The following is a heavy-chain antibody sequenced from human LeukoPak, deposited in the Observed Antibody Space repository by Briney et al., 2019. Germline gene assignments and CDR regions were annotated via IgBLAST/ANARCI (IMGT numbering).Heavy chain of an antibody. J-gene: IGHJ4*02. D-gene: IGHD3-3*01. V-gene: IGHV4-34*01. CDR2: VNHSGST. Sequence: SETLSLTCAVYGGSFSGYYWSWIRQPPGKGLEWIGEVNHSGSTNYNPSLKSRVTISVDTSKNQFSLKLSSVTAADTAVYYCATSHYDFWSGYSYFDYWGQGTLVTVSS. CDR3: ATSHYDFWSGYSYFDY. CDR1: GGSFSGYY.